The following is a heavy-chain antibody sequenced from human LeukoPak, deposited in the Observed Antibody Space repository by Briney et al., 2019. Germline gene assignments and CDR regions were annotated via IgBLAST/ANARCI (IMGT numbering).Heavy chain of an antibody. J-gene: IGHJ5*02. D-gene: IGHD3/OR15-3a*01. CDR2: MNPNSGNT. CDR1: RYTFTRYD. CDR3: ARALSIRIFGLVIGAWFDP. Sequence: ASVKVSCKGSRYTFTRYDFYWVRQATGQGLEWMGWMNPNSGNTGYAQKFQGRVTMTRNTPISTAYMELSSLRSEDTAVYYCARALSIRIFGLVIGAWFDPWGQGTLVTVSS. V-gene: IGHV1-8*01.